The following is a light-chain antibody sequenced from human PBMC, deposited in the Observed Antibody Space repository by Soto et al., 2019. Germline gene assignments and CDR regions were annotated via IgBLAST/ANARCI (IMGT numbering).Light chain of an antibody. Sequence: DIQMTQSPSTLSASVGDRVTITCRASQSISTFLTWYQQKQGQVPKLLIYAASTLRPGVPSRFRGRGSGPDFTLTITRLQPDDLATYCWQQSNSPPPTFGGGTKVDIK. V-gene: IGKV1-39*01. CDR1: QSISTF. J-gene: IGKJ4*01. CDR2: AAS. CDR3: QQSNSPPPT.